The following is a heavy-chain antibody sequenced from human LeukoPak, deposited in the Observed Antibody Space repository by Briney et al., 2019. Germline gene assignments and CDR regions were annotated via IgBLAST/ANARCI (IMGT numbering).Heavy chain of an antibody. CDR1: GGSIRSYY. V-gene: IGHV4-59*01. CDR3: ARSYGTNFDY. D-gene: IGHD3-16*01. CDR2: IYFSGST. J-gene: IGHJ4*02. Sequence: SETLSLTCTVSGGSIRSYYWSWIRQPPGKGLEWIGYIYFSGSTSYNPSLKSRVTISVDRSKNQFSLKLSSVAAADTAVYYCARSYGTNFDYWGQGTLVTVSS.